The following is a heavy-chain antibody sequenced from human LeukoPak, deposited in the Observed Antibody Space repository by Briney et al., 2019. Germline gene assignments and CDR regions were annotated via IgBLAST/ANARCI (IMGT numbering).Heavy chain of an antibody. J-gene: IGHJ4*02. CDR1: GGSISSYY. CDR3: ARVGAVAGHFDY. CDR2: INHSGST. Sequence: SETLSLTCTVSGGSISSYYWSWIRQPPGKGLEWIGEINHSGSTNYSPSLKSRVTISVDTSKNQFSLKLSSVTAADTAVYYCARVGAVAGHFDYWGQGTLVTVSS. D-gene: IGHD6-19*01. V-gene: IGHV4-34*01.